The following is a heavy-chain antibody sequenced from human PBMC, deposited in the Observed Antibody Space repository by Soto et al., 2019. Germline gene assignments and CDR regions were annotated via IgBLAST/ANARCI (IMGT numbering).Heavy chain of an antibody. CDR3: ASRYSGSYYVTF. Sequence: QVQLVQSGAEVKKPGSSVKVSCKASGGTFSSNAISWVRQAPGQGLEWMGGIIPIFGTANYAQKFQGRVTIIADEYTSTAYMELSSLTSEDTAVYYCASRYSGSYYVTFWGQGTLVTVSS. CDR2: IIPIFGTA. CDR1: GGTFSSNA. J-gene: IGHJ4*02. V-gene: IGHV1-69*12. D-gene: IGHD1-26*01.